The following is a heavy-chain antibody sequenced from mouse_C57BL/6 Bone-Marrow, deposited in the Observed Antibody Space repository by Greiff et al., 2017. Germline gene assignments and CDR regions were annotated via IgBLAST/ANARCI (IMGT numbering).Heavy chain of an antibody. J-gene: IGHJ4*01. Sequence: QVQLQQSGPELVKPGASVKISCKASGYAFSSSWMNWVKQRPGKGLEWIGRIYPGDGDTNYNGKFKGKATLTADKSSSTAYMQLSSLTSEDSAVYFCARYRDYDDYYAMDYWGQGTSVTVSS. V-gene: IGHV1-82*01. CDR3: ARYRDYDDYYAMDY. D-gene: IGHD2-4*01. CDR2: IYPGDGDT. CDR1: GYAFSSSW.